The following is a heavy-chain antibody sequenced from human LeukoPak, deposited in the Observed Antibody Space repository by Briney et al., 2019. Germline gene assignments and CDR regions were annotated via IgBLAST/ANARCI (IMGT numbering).Heavy chain of an antibody. CDR3: AKGRYSSSTPAGGYFQY. Sequence: PGGSLRLSCAASGLLFSTYGMHWVRQAPGKGLEWVAFIRYDGSNKYYVDSVKGRFTISRDNSKNTLYLQMNSLKPEDTAVYFCAKGRYSSSTPAGGYFQYWGQGTLVTVSS. D-gene: IGHD6-13*01. CDR1: GLLFSTYG. J-gene: IGHJ1*01. CDR2: IRYDGSNK. V-gene: IGHV3-30*02.